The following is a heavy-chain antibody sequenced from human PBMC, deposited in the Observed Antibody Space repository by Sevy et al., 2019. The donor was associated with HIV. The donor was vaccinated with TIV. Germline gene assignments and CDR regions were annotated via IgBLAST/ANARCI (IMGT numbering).Heavy chain of an antibody. CDR2: IWYDGSKI. J-gene: IGHJ4*02. CDR1: GFTFSNYA. V-gene: IGHV3-33*06. CDR3: AKGGPNSGHDYYFDY. D-gene: IGHD5-12*01. Sequence: GGSLRLSCAASGFTFSNYAMHWVRQAPGKGLAWVALIWYDGSKIFYADSVKGRFTISRDNSESTLYLQMNSLRAEDTALYHCAKGGPNSGHDYYFDYWGQGTLVTVSS.